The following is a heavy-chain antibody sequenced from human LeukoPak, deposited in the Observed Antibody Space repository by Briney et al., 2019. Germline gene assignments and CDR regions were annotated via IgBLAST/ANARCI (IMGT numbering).Heavy chain of an antibody. J-gene: IGHJ2*01. CDR1: GFTFSSYA. Sequence: PGGSLRLSCAASGFTFSSYAMSWVRQAPGKGLEWVSAISGSGGSTYYADSVKGRFTISRDNSKNTLYLQMNSLRAEDTAVYYCAKPLNTYYYGSGSHWYFDLWGRGTLVTVSS. CDR3: AKPLNTYYYGSGSHWYFDL. CDR2: ISGSGGST. D-gene: IGHD3-10*01. V-gene: IGHV3-23*01.